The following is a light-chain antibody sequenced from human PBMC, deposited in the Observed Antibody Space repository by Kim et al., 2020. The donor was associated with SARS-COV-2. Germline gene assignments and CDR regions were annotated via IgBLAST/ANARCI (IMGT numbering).Light chain of an antibody. CDR1: QDISGW. V-gene: IGKV1-12*01. CDR3: QQANTFPLT. J-gene: IGKJ4*01. CDR2: GAS. Sequence: ASVGDRVTINCRASQDISGWLAWYQFKAGKAPKLLIYGASRLQDGVPPRFTGSASGTDFTLTISNLQPEDFATYYCQQANTFPLTFGGGTKVDIK.